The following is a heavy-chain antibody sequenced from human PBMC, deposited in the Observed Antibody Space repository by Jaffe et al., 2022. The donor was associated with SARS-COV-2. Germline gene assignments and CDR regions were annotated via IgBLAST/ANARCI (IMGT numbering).Heavy chain of an antibody. CDR1: GGSISSYY. V-gene: IGHV4-59*08. J-gene: IGHJ4*02. CDR3: ARSDYGGNPDY. CDR2: IYYSGST. D-gene: IGHD4-17*01. Sequence: QVQLQESGPGLVKPSETLSLTCTVSGGSISSYYWSWIRQPPGKGLEWIGYIYYSGSTNYNPSLKSRVTISVDTSKNQFSLKLSSVTAADTAVYYCARSDYGGNPDYWGQGTLVTVSS.